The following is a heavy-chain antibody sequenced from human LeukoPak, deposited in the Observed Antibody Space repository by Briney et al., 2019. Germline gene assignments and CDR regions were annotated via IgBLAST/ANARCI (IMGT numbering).Heavy chain of an antibody. CDR1: GGSISGYY. V-gene: IGHV4-59*01. CDR3: ARGGSGSYCGFDY. J-gene: IGHJ4*02. D-gene: IGHD3-10*01. Sequence: SETLSLTCTFSGGSISGYYWNWIRQPPGKGLEWIGYIYYSGSTNYNPSLKSRVTISVDTSKNQFSLKLSSVTAADTALYYCARGGSGSYCGFDYWGQGTLVTVSS. CDR2: IYYSGST.